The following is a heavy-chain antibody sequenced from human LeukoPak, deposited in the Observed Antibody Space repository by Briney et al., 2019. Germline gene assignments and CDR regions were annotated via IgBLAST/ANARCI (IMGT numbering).Heavy chain of an antibody. D-gene: IGHD6-19*01. J-gene: IGHJ4*02. CDR1: GFTFSTYA. Sequence: PGGTLRLSCAASGFTFSTYAMTWVRHAPGKGLESVSAISGSGGYTYYTDSVKGRFTISRDNSKNTLYLQMNSLRAEDTAIYYCAKAEGKNPTGGRWLDWGQGTLVTVSS. CDR2: ISGSGGYT. V-gene: IGHV3-23*01. CDR3: AKAEGKNPTGGRWLD.